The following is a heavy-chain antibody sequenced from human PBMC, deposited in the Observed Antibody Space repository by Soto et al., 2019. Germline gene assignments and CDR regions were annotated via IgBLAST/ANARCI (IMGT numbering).Heavy chain of an antibody. CDR1: VGSITRGGYY. CDR3: ARDPAP. V-gene: IGHV4-31*03. J-gene: IGHJ5*02. Sequence: QVQLQESGPGLLKPSETLSLTGTVSVGSITRGGYYWSWIRQHPGKGLEWIGYIYNSGTTYYNPSLKSRVTISVDTSKNQFSLKLTSVTAADTAVYYCARDPAPWGQGTLVTVSS. CDR2: IYNSGTT.